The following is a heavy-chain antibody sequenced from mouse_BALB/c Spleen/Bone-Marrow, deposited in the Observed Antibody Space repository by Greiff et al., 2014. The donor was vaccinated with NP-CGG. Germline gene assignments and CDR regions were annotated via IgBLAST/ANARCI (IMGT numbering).Heavy chain of an antibody. D-gene: IGHD2-1*01. CDR1: GYTFTSYY. J-gene: IGHJ2*01. CDR2: INPSNGGT. Sequence: VQLQESGAELVKPGASVELSCKASGYTFTSYYMYWVKQRPGQGLEWIGEINPSNGGTNFNEKFKSKAALTVDKSSSTAYMQLSSLTSEDSAVYYCTRWYYGNYFDYWGRGTTLIVSS. CDR3: TRWYYGNYFDY. V-gene: IGHV1S81*02.